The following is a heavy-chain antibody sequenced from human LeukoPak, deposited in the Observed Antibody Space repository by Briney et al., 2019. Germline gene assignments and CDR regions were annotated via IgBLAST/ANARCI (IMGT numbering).Heavy chain of an antibody. CDR2: ISWDGGST. Sequence: GGSLRLSCAASGFIFSRYSMNWVRQTPGKGLEWVSLISWDGGSTYYADSVKGRFTISRDNAKNSLYLQMNSLRPEDTAVYFCARDRHVPGLYYYYMDVWGKGTTVTVSS. CDR1: GFIFSRYS. D-gene: IGHD6-6*01. V-gene: IGHV3-48*01. CDR3: ARDRHVPGLYYYYMDV. J-gene: IGHJ6*03.